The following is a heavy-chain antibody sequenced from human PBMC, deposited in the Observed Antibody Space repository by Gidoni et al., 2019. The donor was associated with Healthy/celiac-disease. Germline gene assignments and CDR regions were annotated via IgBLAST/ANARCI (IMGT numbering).Heavy chain of an antibody. CDR1: GFTFSSYA. D-gene: IGHD3-22*01. CDR3: AKDDALYYYDSSGYLRSYYYGMDV. J-gene: IGHJ6*02. Sequence: EVQLLESGGGLGQPGGSLRLSCAASGFTFSSYAMSWGRQAPGKGLEWVSAISGSGGSTYYADSVKGRFTISRDNSKNTLYLQMNSLRAEDTAVYYCAKDDALYYYDSSGYLRSYYYGMDVWGQGTTVTVSS. V-gene: IGHV3-23*01. CDR2: ISGSGGST.